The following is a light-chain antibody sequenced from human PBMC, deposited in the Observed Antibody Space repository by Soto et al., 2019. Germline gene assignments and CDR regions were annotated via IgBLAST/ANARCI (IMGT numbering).Light chain of an antibody. CDR1: QGISAY. CDR3: QQTYSGRS. CDR2: AAS. Sequence: LLTQSPASLSASVGDRVTITCRASQGISAYLNWYQHKPGKAPQLLIFAASTLQHGVPPRFSGRGSGTDFTLAISNLQPEDFATYFCQQTYSGRSFGPGTKVDIK. V-gene: IGKV1-39*01. J-gene: IGKJ1*01.